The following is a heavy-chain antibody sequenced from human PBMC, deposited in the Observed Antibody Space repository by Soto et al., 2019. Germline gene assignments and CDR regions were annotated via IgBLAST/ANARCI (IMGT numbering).Heavy chain of an antibody. V-gene: IGHV4-31*03. D-gene: IGHD2-2*01. Sequence: PSETLSLTCTVSGGSISSSNYYWTWIRQHPGKGLELIGYIHYSGTTYYNPSLKSRVSISVDTSKNQFSLKLSSVTDADTAVYYCARDVHCSRTPCPSPWVYYYGLDVWGHGTTVTVSS. CDR3: ARDVHCSRTPCPSPWVYYYGLDV. CDR2: IHYSGTT. J-gene: IGHJ6*02. CDR1: GGSISSSNYY.